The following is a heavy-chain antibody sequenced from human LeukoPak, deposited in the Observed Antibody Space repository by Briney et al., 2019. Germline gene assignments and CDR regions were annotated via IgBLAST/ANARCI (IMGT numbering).Heavy chain of an antibody. J-gene: IGHJ4*02. Sequence: GGSLRLSCAAPGFTFSSYWMTWVRQAPGKGLEWVANMNQDGIEKYYVDSVRGGFTISTATANKSHYLQMKRLRDERTPRYYSARVIGPREWLVGGYFYFWAQGTLVTVSS. CDR1: GFTFSSYW. V-gene: IGHV3-7*04. CDR2: MNQDGIEK. CDR3: ARVIGPREWLVGGYFYF. D-gene: IGHD6-19*01.